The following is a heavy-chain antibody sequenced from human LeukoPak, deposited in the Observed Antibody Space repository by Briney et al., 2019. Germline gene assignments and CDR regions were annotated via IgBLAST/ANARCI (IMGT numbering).Heavy chain of an antibody. CDR3: ARVGDYGGNSFHH. CDR1: GFTFSSYW. CDR2: NNSDGSST. V-gene: IGHV3-74*01. D-gene: IGHD4-23*01. Sequence: GGSLRLSCAASGFTFSSYWMHWVRQVPGKGLVWVSRNNSDGSSTTYADSVKGRFTISRDNAKNTLYLQMNSLRAEDTAVYYCARVGDYGGNSFHHWGQGTLVTVSS. J-gene: IGHJ1*01.